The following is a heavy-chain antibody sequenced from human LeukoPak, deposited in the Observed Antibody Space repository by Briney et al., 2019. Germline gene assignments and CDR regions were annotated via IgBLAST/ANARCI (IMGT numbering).Heavy chain of an antibody. CDR3: ARQSPGSGRFDY. J-gene: IGHJ4*02. D-gene: IGHD2-15*01. CDR2: IYYSGST. CDR1: GGSISSSSYY. Sequence: PSETLSLTCTVSGGSISSSSYYWGWIRQPPGKGLEWIGRIYYSGSTYYNPSLKSPVTISVDTSKNQFSLKLSSVTAADTAVYYCARQSPGSGRFDYWGQGTLVTVSS. V-gene: IGHV4-39*01.